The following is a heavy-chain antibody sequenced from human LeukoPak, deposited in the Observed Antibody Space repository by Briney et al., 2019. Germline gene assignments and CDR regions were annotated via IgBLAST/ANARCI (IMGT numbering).Heavy chain of an antibody. CDR3: ARDAPNDSSGWYGLDY. D-gene: IGHD6-19*01. CDR2: IYTSGST. Sequence: SETLSLTCTVSGGSISSYYWSWIRQPAGKGLEWTGRIYTSGSTNYNPSLKSRVTMSVDTSKNQFSLKLSSVTAADTAVYYCARDAPNDSSGWYGLDYWGQGTLVTVSS. J-gene: IGHJ4*02. CDR1: GGSISSYY. V-gene: IGHV4-4*07.